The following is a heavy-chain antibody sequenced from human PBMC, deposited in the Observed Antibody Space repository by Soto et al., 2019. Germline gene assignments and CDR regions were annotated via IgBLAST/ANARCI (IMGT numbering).Heavy chain of an antibody. CDR3: ATAYCGGDCYVYYYGMDV. J-gene: IGHJ6*02. D-gene: IGHD2-21*02. Sequence: HGESLKISCKGSGYSFTSYWIGWVRQMPGKGLEWMGIIYPGDSDTRYSPSFQGQVTISADKSISTAYLQWSSLKASDTAMYYCATAYCGGDCYVYYYGMDVWGQGTTVTVS. V-gene: IGHV5-51*01. CDR1: GYSFTSYW. CDR2: IYPGDSDT.